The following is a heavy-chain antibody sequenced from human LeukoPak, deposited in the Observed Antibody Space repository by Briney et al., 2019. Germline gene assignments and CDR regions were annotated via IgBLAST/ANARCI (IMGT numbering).Heavy chain of an antibody. V-gene: IGHV3-23*01. CDR3: AKGGYSSSWSFDY. Sequence: PVQPLDSPLAASGSGGSTYYAGSVKGRFTISRDNSKNTLYLQMNSLRAEDTAVYYCAKGGYSSSWSFDYWGQGTLVTVSS. CDR2: ASGSGGST. D-gene: IGHD6-13*01. J-gene: IGHJ4*02.